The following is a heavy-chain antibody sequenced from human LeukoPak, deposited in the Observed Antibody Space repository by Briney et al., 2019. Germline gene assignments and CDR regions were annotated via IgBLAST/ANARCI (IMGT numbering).Heavy chain of an antibody. CDR1: GGSISSYY. J-gene: IGHJ4*02. V-gene: IGHV4-59*08. CDR3: ARNEPDCSGGSCLVDY. D-gene: IGHD2-15*01. CDR2: IYYSGST. Sequence: SETLSLTCTVSGGSISSYYWSWIRQPPEKALKWIGYIYYSGSTNYNPSLKSRVTISVDTSKNQFSLKLSSVPAADTAVYYCARNEPDCSGGSCLVDYWGQGTLVTVSS.